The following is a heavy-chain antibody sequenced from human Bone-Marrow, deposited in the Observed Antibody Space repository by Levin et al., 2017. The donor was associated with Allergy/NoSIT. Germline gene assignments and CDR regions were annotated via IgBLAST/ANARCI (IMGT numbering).Heavy chain of an antibody. Sequence: GESLKISCAASGFTFSSYGMHWVRQAPGKGLEWVAVISYDGSNKYYADSVKGRFTISRDNSKNTLYLQMNSLRAEDTAVYYCAKLGGGPQYSYIDYWGQGTLVTVSS. CDR3: AKLGGGPQYSYIDY. CDR1: GFTFSSYG. CDR2: ISYDGSNK. V-gene: IGHV3-30*18. J-gene: IGHJ4*02. D-gene: IGHD6-6*01.